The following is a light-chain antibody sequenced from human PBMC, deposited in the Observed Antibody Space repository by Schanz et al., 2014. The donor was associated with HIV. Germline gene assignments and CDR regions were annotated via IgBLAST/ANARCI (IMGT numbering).Light chain of an antibody. CDR1: QTVSSNS. V-gene: IGKV3D-20*02. CDR2: GAS. Sequence: EIVLTQSPVILSLSPGERATLSCRASQTVSSNSLAWYQQKPGQAPRLLIYGASSRATGIPDRFSGSGSGTDFTLTISRLEPEDFAVYYCQQRSNWPSLTFGGGTKVEIK. CDR3: QQRSNWPSLT. J-gene: IGKJ4*01.